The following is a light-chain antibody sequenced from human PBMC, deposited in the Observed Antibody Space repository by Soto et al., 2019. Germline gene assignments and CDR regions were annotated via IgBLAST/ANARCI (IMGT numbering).Light chain of an antibody. Sequence: TLSLSILSASVGDRVPITCRASQSISSWLAWYRQKPGKAPKLLIYKASTLKSGVPSRFSGSGSGTEFTLTISSLQPDDFATYYCQQYNSYSEAFGQGTKVDI. V-gene: IGKV1-5*03. CDR3: QQYNSYSEA. CDR1: QSISSW. CDR2: KAS. J-gene: IGKJ1*01.